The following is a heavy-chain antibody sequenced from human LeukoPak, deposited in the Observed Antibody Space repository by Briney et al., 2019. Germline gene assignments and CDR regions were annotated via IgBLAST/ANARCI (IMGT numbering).Heavy chain of an antibody. CDR2: ISYDGSNK. J-gene: IGHJ4*02. CDR3: ARDEDYYGSGSSFDY. Sequence: PGGSLRLSCAASGFTFSSYAMHWVRQAPGKGLEWVAVISYDGSNKYYADSVKGRFTISRDNSKNTLYLQMNSLRAEDMAVYYCARDEDYYGSGSSFDYWGQGTLVTVSS. D-gene: IGHD3-10*01. V-gene: IGHV3-30-3*01. CDR1: GFTFSSYA.